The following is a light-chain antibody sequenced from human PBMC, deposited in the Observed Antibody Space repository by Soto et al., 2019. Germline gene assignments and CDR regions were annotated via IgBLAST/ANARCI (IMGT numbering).Light chain of an antibody. CDR2: KAS. J-gene: IGKJ1*01. CDR1: QGISSW. V-gene: IGKV1-5*03. CDR3: QQHTT. Sequence: DIQMTQSPSTLSASVGDRVTITCRGSQGISSWLAWYQQKPGKAPRLLIYKASSLASGVPSRFSGSGSGTECTLNISSLQPEDVATYHCQQHTTFGQGTKVEI.